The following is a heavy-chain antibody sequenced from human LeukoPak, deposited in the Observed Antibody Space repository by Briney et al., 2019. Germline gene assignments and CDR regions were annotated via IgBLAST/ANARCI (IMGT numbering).Heavy chain of an antibody. D-gene: IGHD6-19*01. CDR1: GFTFSGYS. V-gene: IGHV3-48*02. J-gene: IGHJ2*01. CDR2: ISGSGTTI. Sequence: GGSLRLSGAASGFTFSGYSLNSARQAPGKGLEWVSYISGSGTTIYYADSVKGRFTISRDKAKNSIYLQMNSLTDEDTAVYYCARDAGYSSGWSHWYLDLWGRGTLVTVSS. CDR3: ARDAGYSSGWSHWYLDL.